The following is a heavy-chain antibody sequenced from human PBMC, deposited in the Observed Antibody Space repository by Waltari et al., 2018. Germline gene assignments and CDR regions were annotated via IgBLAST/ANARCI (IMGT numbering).Heavy chain of an antibody. J-gene: IGHJ6*03. CDR2: ISAYNGNT. V-gene: IGHV1-18*01. D-gene: IGHD3-9*01. CDR3: ARDNHDILTGYYNYYYYMDV. Sequence: QVQLVQSGAEVKKPGASVKVSCKASGYTFTSYGISWVRQAPGQGLGWMGWISAYNGNTNYEQKLQGRVTMTTDTSTSTAYMELRSLRSDDTAVYYCARDNHDILTGYYNYYYYMDVWGKGTTVTVSS. CDR1: GYTFTSYG.